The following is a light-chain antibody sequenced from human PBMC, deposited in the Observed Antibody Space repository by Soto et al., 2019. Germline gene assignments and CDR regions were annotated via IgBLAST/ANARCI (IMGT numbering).Light chain of an antibody. Sequence: DIQMTQSPSSLSASVGDRVTITCRASQSDSSYLNWYQQKPGKAPNLLIYAASSLQSGVPSRFSGSGSGTDFTLTITSLQPEDFATYYCQLGYSPPPTFGQGTRLEI. J-gene: IGKJ5*01. CDR1: QSDSSY. CDR2: AAS. CDR3: QLGYSPPPT. V-gene: IGKV1-39*01.